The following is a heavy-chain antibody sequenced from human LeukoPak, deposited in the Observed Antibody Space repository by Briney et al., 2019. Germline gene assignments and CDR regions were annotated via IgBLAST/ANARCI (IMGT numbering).Heavy chain of an antibody. CDR2: IYYSGST. CDR3: ARGRGTFDY. J-gene: IGHJ4*02. D-gene: IGHD1-1*01. V-gene: IGHV4-59*01. Sequence: SETLSLTCTVSGGSISSYYWSWIRQPPGKGLEWIGYIYYSGSTNYNPSLKSRVTISVDTSKNQFSLKLSSVTAADTAVYYCARGRGTFDYWGQGTLVTVSS. CDR1: GGSISSYY.